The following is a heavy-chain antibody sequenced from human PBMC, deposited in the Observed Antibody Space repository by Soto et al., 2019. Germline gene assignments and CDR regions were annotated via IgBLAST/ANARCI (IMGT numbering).Heavy chain of an antibody. D-gene: IGHD3-10*01. CDR3: SRGLRGDY. Sequence: EVQLVESGGGLVQPGRSLRLSCTASGFTFGDYAMSWFRQAPGQGPEWVGFIRSKAYRGTTEYAASVKSRFTISRDDSKSIAYLQMISRKTEDRAVYYGSRGLRGDYWGQGTLVSGS. CDR2: IRSKAYRGTT. CDR1: GFTFGDYA. V-gene: IGHV3-49*03. J-gene: IGHJ4*02.